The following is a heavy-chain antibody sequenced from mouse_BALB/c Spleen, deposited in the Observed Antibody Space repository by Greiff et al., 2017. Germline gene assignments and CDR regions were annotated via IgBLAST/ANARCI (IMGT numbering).Heavy chain of an antibody. CDR1: GFNIKDTY. Sequence: EVQLQQSGAELVKPGASVKLSCTASGFNIKDTYMHWVKQRPEQGLEWIGRIDPANGNTKYDPKFQGKATITADTSSNTAYLQLGSLTSEDTAVYYCARGSTTWDDYWGQGTTLTVSS. D-gene: IGHD2-1*01. CDR3: ARGSTTWDDY. CDR2: IDPANGNT. J-gene: IGHJ2*01. V-gene: IGHV14-3*02.